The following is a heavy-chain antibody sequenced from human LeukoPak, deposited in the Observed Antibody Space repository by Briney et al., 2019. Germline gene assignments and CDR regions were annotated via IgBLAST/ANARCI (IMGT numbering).Heavy chain of an antibody. CDR1: GFTFSSYR. J-gene: IGHJ6*02. CDR2: ISSSSYI. V-gene: IGHV3-21*01. Sequence: GGSLRLSCAASGFTFSSYRMTWVRQAPGKGLEWVSSISSSSYIYYADSVKGRFTISRDNSKNTLYLQMNSLRAEDTAVYYCARFYDSSGYYYYYYGMDVWGQGTTVTVSS. CDR3: ARFYDSSGYYYYYYGMDV. D-gene: IGHD3-22*01.